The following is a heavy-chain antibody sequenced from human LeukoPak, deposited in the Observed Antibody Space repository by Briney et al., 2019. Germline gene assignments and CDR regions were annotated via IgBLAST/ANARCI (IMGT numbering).Heavy chain of an antibody. Sequence: GGSLRLSCAASGFTFSSYWMSWVRQAPGKGLEWVANINQGGSDKYYVDSVKGRFTISRDNANNLLYLQMNSLRGEDTAVYYCTRDRSRAEDDWGQGTLVTVSS. CDR2: INQGGSDK. J-gene: IGHJ4*02. CDR3: TRDRSRAEDD. CDR1: GFTFSSYW. V-gene: IGHV3-7*01. D-gene: IGHD1-14*01.